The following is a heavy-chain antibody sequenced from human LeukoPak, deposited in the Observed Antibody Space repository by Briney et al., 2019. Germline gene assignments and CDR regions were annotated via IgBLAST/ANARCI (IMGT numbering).Heavy chain of an antibody. CDR2: ISSSSSYI. CDR3: ARGGGVWFGELSSTDAFDI. J-gene: IGHJ3*02. V-gene: IGHV3-21*01. D-gene: IGHD3-10*01. CDR1: GFTFSSYS. Sequence: GGSLRLSCAASGFTFSSYSMNWVRQAPGKGLEWVSSISSSSSYIYYADSVKGRFTISRDNAKNSLYLQMNSLRAEDTAVYYCARGGGVWFGELSSTDAFDIWGQGTMVTVSS.